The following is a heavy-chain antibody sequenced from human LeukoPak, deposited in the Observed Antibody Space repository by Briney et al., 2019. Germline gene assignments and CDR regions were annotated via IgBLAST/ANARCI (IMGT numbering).Heavy chain of an antibody. CDR3: ARANALYCSSTSCLFDY. CDR2: INPNSGGT. V-gene: IGHV1-2*02. CDR1: GYTFTGYY. Sequence: ASVKVSCKASGYTFTGYYMHWVRQAPGQGLEWMAWINPNSGGTYYAQNFHDRITMTRDTSISTAYMVLSRLRSDDTAIYYCARANALYCSSTSCLFDYWGQGTLVTVSS. J-gene: IGHJ4*02. D-gene: IGHD2-2*01.